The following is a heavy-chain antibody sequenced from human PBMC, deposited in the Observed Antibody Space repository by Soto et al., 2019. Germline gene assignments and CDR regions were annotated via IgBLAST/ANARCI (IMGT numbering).Heavy chain of an antibody. CDR2: ISGGSSYI. V-gene: IGHV3-21*01. CDR1: GFSFINYN. Sequence: GGSLRLSCSASGFSFINYNMNWVRQAPGKGLEWVSSISGGSSYIDYAGSVKGRFIMSRDNAKNSLYLQMNSLRAEDTAVYYCARLEVRGVVDYYYYGMDVWGQGTTVTVSS. D-gene: IGHD3-10*01. J-gene: IGHJ6*02. CDR3: ARLEVRGVVDYYYYGMDV.